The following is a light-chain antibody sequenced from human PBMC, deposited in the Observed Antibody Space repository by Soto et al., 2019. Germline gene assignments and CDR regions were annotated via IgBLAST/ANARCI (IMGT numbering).Light chain of an antibody. Sequence: DIQMTQSPSTLSASVGDRVTITCRASQSIGSWLAWYQQKPGKAPKLLIYDGTTLDSGAPSRFSGSKSDTEFTLTINSLQSDDLGIYYCQSGKFGQGTKV. CDR1: QSIGSW. V-gene: IGKV1-5*01. J-gene: IGKJ1*01. CDR2: DGT. CDR3: QSGK.